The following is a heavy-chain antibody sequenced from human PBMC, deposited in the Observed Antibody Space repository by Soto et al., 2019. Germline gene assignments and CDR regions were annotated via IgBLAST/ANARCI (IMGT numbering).Heavy chain of an antibody. Sequence: GESLKISGKGSGYTFTDYWIAWVRYMPGEGLESLGIIHPDDSDIRYSPSFQGQVTISADRSINTAYLQWGSLEASDTAIYYCARTSIAGIRGSFDSWGQGTLVTVSS. J-gene: IGHJ4*02. D-gene: IGHD2-21*01. CDR2: IHPDDSDI. V-gene: IGHV5-51*01. CDR1: GYTFTDYW. CDR3: ARTSIAGIRGSFDS.